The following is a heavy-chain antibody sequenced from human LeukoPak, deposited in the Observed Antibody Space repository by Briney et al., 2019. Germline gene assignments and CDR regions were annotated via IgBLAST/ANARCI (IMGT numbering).Heavy chain of an antibody. V-gene: IGHV3-33*06. Sequence: PGGSLRLSCAASGFTFSRYGMHWVRQAPGKGLEWVAVIWYDGSNKYYADSVKGRFTISRDNSKNTLYLQMNSLRAEDTAVYYCAKFGGVVGNDTFDIRGQGTMVTVSS. CDR3: AKFGGVVGNDTFDI. D-gene: IGHD3-16*01. CDR1: GFTFSRYG. CDR2: IWYDGSNK. J-gene: IGHJ3*02.